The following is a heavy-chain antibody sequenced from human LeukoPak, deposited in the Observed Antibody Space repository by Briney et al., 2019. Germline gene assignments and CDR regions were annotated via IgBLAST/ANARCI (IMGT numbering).Heavy chain of an antibody. Sequence: GGSLRLSCAASGFTFSSYGMHWVRQAPGKGLEWVAFIRYDGSNKYYADSVKGRFTISRDNSKNTLYLQMNSLRAEDTAVYYCTKDSHPTTVTPFDYWGQGTLVTVSS. V-gene: IGHV3-30*02. CDR2: IRYDGSNK. CDR1: GFTFSSYG. J-gene: IGHJ4*02. D-gene: IGHD4-17*01. CDR3: TKDSHPTTVTPFDY.